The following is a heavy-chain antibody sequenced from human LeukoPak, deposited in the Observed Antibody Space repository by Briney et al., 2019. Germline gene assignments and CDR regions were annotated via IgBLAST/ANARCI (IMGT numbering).Heavy chain of an antibody. CDR3: ARGRNYYDSSDYYEGDAFDI. CDR2: INPSGRST. V-gene: IGHV1-46*01. D-gene: IGHD3-22*01. CDR1: GYTFTNYY. Sequence: GASVKVSCKAPGYTFTNYYMHWVRQAPGQGLEWMGIINPSGRSTTYVQQFQGRVTMTRDMSTSTVYMDLSSLRSEDTAVYYCARGRNYYDSSDYYEGDAFDIWGQGTVVTVSS. J-gene: IGHJ3*02.